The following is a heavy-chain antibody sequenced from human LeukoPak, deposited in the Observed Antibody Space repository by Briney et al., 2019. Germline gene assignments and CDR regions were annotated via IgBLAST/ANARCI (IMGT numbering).Heavy chain of an antibody. CDR2: ISGSSTI. Sequence: PGGSLRLSCEASGFTFSDSSMNWVRQAPGKGLEWLSYISGSSTIYYADSVKGRFTISRDNAKSSLYLQMNSLRAEDTAVYYCTTSSGHLDYWGQGTLVTVSS. V-gene: IGHV3-69-1*01. J-gene: IGHJ4*02. D-gene: IGHD6-19*01. CDR1: GFTFSDSS. CDR3: TTSSGHLDY.